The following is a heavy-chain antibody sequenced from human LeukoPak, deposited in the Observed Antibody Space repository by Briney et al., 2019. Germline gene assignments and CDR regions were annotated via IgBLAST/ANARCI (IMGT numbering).Heavy chain of an antibody. V-gene: IGHV5-51*01. CDR1: GYSFTSYW. D-gene: IGHD3-10*01. CDR2: IYPGDSDT. CDR3: ARLQGTMVGGTSFDY. Sequence: GESLKISCKGSGYSFTSYWIGWVRQMPGKGLEWMGIIYPGDSDTRYSPSFQGQVTISADKFISTAYLQWSSLKASDTPMYYCARLQGTMVGGTSFDYWGKGPLVPVSP. J-gene: IGHJ4*02.